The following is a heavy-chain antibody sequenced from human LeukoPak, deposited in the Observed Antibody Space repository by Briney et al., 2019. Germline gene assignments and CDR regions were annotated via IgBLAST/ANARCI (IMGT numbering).Heavy chain of an antibody. CDR3: ARSLGPPSSTFDY. Sequence: PSETLSLTCTVSGGSISSYYWSWIRQPPGKGLEWIGYIYYSGSTNYNPSLKSRVTISVDTSKNQFSLKLSPVTAADTAVYYCARSLGPPSSTFDYWGQGTLVTVSS. D-gene: IGHD3-16*01. V-gene: IGHV4-59*01. CDR1: GGSISSYY. J-gene: IGHJ4*02. CDR2: IYYSGST.